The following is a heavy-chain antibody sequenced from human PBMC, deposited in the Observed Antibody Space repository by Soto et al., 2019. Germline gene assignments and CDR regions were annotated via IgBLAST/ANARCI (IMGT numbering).Heavy chain of an antibody. J-gene: IGHJ4*02. CDR1: GGSISSYY. CDR3: ARASYYSDSFGYFLDS. Sequence: ASETLSLTCTVSGGSISSYYLSWLRQAPGKGLEWIAYIYYSGSTNYNPSLKSRVTISVDTSKNQCSLKLSSVTAADTAVYYCARASYYSDSFGYFLDSWGQGTLVTVSS. V-gene: IGHV4-59*01. D-gene: IGHD3-22*01. CDR2: IYYSGST.